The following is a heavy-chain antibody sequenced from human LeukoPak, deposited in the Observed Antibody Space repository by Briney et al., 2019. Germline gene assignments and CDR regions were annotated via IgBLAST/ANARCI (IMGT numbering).Heavy chain of an antibody. CDR2: ISGSGGST. D-gene: IGHD3-10*01. Sequence: PSETLSLTCAVFGGSFSGYYWSWVRQAPGKGLEWVSAISGSGGSTYYADSVKGRFTISRDNSKNTLYLQMNSLRAEDTAVYYCAKRITMVRGVLIDYWGQGTLVTVSS. J-gene: IGHJ4*02. CDR3: AKRITMVRGVLIDY. CDR1: GGSFSGYY. V-gene: IGHV3-23*01.